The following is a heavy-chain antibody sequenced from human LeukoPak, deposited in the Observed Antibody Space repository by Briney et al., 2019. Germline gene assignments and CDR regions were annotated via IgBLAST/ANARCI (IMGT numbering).Heavy chain of an antibody. Sequence: PGGSLRLSCAASGFTFSSYAMSWVRQGPGKGLEWVSAISGSGGNTYYADSVKGRFTISRDNSKNRLYLQMNSLRAEDTAVYYCAKEGLSIVVVAAAPFDYWGQGTLVTVSS. V-gene: IGHV3-23*01. D-gene: IGHD2-2*01. J-gene: IGHJ4*02. CDR3: AKEGLSIVVVAAAPFDY. CDR1: GFTFSSYA. CDR2: ISGSGGNT.